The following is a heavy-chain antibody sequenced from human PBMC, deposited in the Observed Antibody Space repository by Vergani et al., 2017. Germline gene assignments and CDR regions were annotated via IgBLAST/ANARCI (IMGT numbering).Heavy chain of an antibody. J-gene: IGHJ4*02. D-gene: IGHD5-18*01. CDR3: ARDADTAMVVYYFDY. V-gene: IGHV3-64*04. CDR1: GFTFSSYA. Sequence: VQLVESGGGLVQPGGSLRLSCSASGFTFSSYAMHWVRQAPGKGLEYVSAISSNGGSTYYADSVKGRFTISRDNSKNTLYLQMNSLRAEDTAVYYCARDADTAMVVYYFDYWGQGTLVTVSS. CDR2: ISSNGGST.